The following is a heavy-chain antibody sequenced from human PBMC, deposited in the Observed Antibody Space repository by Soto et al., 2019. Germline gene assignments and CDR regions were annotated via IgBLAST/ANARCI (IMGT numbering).Heavy chain of an antibody. CDR3: AREGDVPYYYYGMDV. D-gene: IGHD2-21*02. CDR1: GGSVSSGSYY. J-gene: IGHJ6*02. Sequence: PEETLSLTCTVSGGSVSSGSYYWSWIRQPPGKGLEWIGYIYYSGSTNYNPSLKSRVTMTTDTSTSTVYMELRSLRSDDTAVYYCAREGDVPYYYYGMDVWGQGTTVTVSS. CDR2: IYYSGST. V-gene: IGHV4-61*01.